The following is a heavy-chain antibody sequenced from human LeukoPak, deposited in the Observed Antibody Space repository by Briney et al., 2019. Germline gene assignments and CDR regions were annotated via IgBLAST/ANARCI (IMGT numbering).Heavy chain of an antibody. CDR3: ARDGSYRFDY. CDR2: IYHSGST. D-gene: IGHD1-26*01. J-gene: IGHJ4*02. Sequence: SETLSLTCAVSDGSISSSYWWSWVRQPPGKGLEWIGEIYHSGSTNYNPSLKSRVTISIDKSKNQFSLKLSSVTAADTAIYYCARDGSYRFDYWGQGTLVTVSS. V-gene: IGHV4-4*02. CDR1: DGSISSSYW.